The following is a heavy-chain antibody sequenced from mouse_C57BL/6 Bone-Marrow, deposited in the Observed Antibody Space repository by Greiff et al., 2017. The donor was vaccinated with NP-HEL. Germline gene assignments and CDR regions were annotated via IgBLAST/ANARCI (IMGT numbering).Heavy chain of an antibody. D-gene: IGHD2-9*01. CDR2: IDPENGDT. CDR3: TAFYGYDGLEFAY. V-gene: IGHV14-4*01. J-gene: IGHJ3*01. CDR1: GFNIKDDY. Sequence: VQLKQSGAELVRPGASVKLSCTASGFNIKDDYMHWVKQRPEQGLEWIGWIDPENGDTEYASKFQGKATITADTSSNTAYLQLSSLTSEDTAVYYCTAFYGYDGLEFAYWGQGTLVTVSA.